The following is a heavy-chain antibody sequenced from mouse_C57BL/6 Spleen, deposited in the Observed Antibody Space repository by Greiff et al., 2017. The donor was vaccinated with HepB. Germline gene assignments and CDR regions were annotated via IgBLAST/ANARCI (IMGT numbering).Heavy chain of an antibody. CDR1: GYTFTSYG. D-gene: IGHD1-1*01. J-gene: IGHJ4*01. CDR2: IYPRSGNT. CDR3: ARLTVVATRYAMDY. V-gene: IGHV1-81*01. Sequence: VQLQQSGAELARPGASVKLSCKASGYTFTSYGISWVKQRTGQGLEWIGEIYPRSGNTYYNEKFKGKATLTADKSSSTAYMELRSLTSEDSAVYFCARLTVVATRYAMDYWGQGTSVTVSS.